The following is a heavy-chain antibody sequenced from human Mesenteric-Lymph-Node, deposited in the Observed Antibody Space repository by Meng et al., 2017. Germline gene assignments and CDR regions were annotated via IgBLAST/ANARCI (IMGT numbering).Heavy chain of an antibody. CDR2: IYYSGST. J-gene: IGHJ5*02. D-gene: IGHD3-10*01. V-gene: IGHV4-39*07. CDR3: AREWTYYYGSGSYYRGNWFDP. CDR1: GGSISSSSYY. Sequence: SETLSLTCTVSGGSISSSSYYWGWIRQPPGKGLEWIGSIYYSGSTYYNPSLKSRVTISVDMSKNQFSLKLSSVTAADTAVYYCAREWTYYYGSGSYYRGNWFDPWGQGTLVTVSS.